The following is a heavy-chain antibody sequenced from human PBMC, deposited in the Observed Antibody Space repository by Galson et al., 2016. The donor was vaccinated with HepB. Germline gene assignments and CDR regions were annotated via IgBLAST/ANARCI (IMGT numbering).Heavy chain of an antibody. D-gene: IGHD3-22*01. CDR1: GLSFSADY. CDR3: AKYLGISMIVVAPGFDY. CDR2: ISDSSSYI. Sequence: SLRLSCAASGLSFSADYMTWLRQAPGKGLEWISYISDSSSYIKYADSLKGRFAISRDNAKNSVYLQINSLRGEDRAVYYCAKYLGISMIVVAPGFDYWGQGTLVTVSS. V-gene: IGHV3-11*03. J-gene: IGHJ4*02.